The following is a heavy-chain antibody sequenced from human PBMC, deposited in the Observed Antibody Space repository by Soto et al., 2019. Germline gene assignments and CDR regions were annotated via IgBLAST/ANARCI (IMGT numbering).Heavy chain of an antibody. V-gene: IGHV1-18*01. D-gene: IGHD6-13*01. CDR1: GYTFTSYG. CDR3: ARESSSSCHDY. CDR2: ISAYNCNT. Sequence: QGQLVQSGAEVKKPGASVKVSCTASGYTFTSYGIIWGRQAPGQGLEWMGWISAYNCNTNYAQKLQGRVTMTTDTSTSTADMELRSLRSDDTAVYYCARESSSSCHDYWGQGTLVTVSS. J-gene: IGHJ4*02.